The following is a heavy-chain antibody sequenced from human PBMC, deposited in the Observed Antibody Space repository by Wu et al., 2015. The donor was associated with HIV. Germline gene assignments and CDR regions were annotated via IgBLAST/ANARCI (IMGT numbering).Heavy chain of an antibody. CDR2: IGGNRGES. CDR1: GGTFSSYA. D-gene: IGHD3-10*01. Sequence: QVQLVQSGAEVKKPGSSVKVSCKASGGTFSSYAISWVRQAPGQGLEWMGWIGGNRGESHATQRFRDRFTMTRDTSTTTAYMELTRLTSDDTAVYYCARLSLRRFGELFSGADYWGQGTLVTVSS. J-gene: IGHJ4*02. CDR3: ARLSLRRFGELFSGADY. V-gene: IGHV1-69*10.